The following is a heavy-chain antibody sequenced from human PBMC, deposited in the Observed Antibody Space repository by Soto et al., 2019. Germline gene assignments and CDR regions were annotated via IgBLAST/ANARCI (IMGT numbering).Heavy chain of an antibody. CDR3: ARDGGEEGIDY. CDR2: IYHSGST. J-gene: IGHJ4*02. Sequence: QLQLQESGSGLVKPSQTLSLTCAVSGGSISSGGYSWSWIRQPPGKGLEWIGYIYHSGSTYYTPSLMRRITTSVDRSKNQFSLKLSSVTAADTAVYYCARDGGEEGIDYCGQGTLVTVSS. CDR1: GGSISSGGYS. D-gene: IGHD2-15*01. V-gene: IGHV4-30-2*01.